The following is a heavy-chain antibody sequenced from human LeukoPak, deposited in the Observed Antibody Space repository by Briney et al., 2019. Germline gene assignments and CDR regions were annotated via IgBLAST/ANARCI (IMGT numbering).Heavy chain of an antibody. V-gene: IGHV4-30-2*01. CDR3: ARARVGDFWSGYYPPYFDY. Sequence: SQTLSLTCTVSGGSISSGGYYWSWIRQPPGKGLEWIGEINHSGSTNYNPSLKSRVTISVDTSKNQFSLKLSSVTAADTAVYYCARARVGDFWSGYYPPYFDYWGQGTLVTVSS. D-gene: IGHD3-3*01. CDR2: INHSGST. J-gene: IGHJ4*02. CDR1: GGSISSGGYY.